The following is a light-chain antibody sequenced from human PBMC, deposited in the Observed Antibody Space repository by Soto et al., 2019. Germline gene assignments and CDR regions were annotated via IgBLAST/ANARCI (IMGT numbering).Light chain of an antibody. J-gene: IGKJ4*01. V-gene: IGKV2-30*01. CDR1: QSLVYSDGNTY. CDR2: KVS. Sequence: DVVMTQSPLSLPVTLGQPASISCSSSQSLVYSDGNTYLTWFHQRPGQSPSRLIYKVSNRDSGGLDIFSGSGSGTYFTQKISRVEAEDVGVYYGMQGAYWPRLTFGGGTKVEIK. CDR3: MQGAYWPRLT.